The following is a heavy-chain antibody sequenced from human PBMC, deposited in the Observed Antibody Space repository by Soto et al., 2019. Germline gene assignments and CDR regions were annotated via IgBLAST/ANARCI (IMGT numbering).Heavy chain of an antibody. D-gene: IGHD1-1*01. V-gene: IGHV1-18*01. CDR2: ISAHNGNA. J-gene: IGHJ4*02. CDR1: GYTFTSYV. CDR3: ERGRYGDY. Sequence: QVHLVQSGAEVKKPGASVKVSCKASGYTFTSYVITWVRQAPGQGLEWLGWISAHNGNADYGQKLQGRVIVTRDISTSTACMELRSLISDDTAVYYCERGRYGDYWGQGALVTVSS.